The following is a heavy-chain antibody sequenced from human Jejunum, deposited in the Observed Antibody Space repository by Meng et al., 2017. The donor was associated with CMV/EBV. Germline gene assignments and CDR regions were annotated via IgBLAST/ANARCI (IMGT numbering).Heavy chain of an antibody. V-gene: IGHV3-21*01. CDR2: ISSSDTYI. CDR3: AREGYQRWFDP. Sequence: SCAASGFTFSDYTMDWVRLAPGKRLEWVSSISSSDTYIYYADSVKGRFTISRDNAKNSLYLQMNSLRADDTAVYYCAREGYQRWFDPWGQGTLVTVSS. CDR1: GFTFSDYT. J-gene: IGHJ5*02. D-gene: IGHD6-13*01.